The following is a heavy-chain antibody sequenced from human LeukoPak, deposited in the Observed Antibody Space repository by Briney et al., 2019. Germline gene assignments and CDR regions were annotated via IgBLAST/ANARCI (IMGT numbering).Heavy chain of an antibody. J-gene: IGHJ4*02. V-gene: IGHV3-23*01. Sequence: GGSLRLSCVTSGFTFSRLGMTWVRQPPGKGLEWVASFDGNADGTYYADSVKGRCTISRDNSKNTLYLQMDSLRAEDTAIYYCARDRRGSGWYFDSWGQGTLVTVSS. CDR1: GFTFSRLG. CDR2: FDGNADGT. D-gene: IGHD6-19*01. CDR3: ARDRRGSGWYFDS.